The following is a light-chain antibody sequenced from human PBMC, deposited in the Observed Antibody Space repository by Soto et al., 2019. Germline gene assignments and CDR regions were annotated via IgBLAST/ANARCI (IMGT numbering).Light chain of an antibody. J-gene: IGKJ5*01. V-gene: IGKV3-20*01. CDR1: QRVSARY. CDR2: GAS. Sequence: IVVTQSPGTLSLSPGEKATLSRRASQRVSARYLAWYHQKPGQAPRLLIFGASDRATGIPDRFSGSGSGIDFTLTISRLEPEDFAVYYCQQHETLITFGQGPRLEIK. CDR3: QQHETLIT.